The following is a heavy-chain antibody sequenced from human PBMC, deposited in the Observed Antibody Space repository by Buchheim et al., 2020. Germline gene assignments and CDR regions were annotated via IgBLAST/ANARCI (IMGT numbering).Heavy chain of an antibody. Sequence: EVQLVESGGGLVQPGGSLRLSCAASGFTFSSYWMHWVRQAPGKGLVWASHIKSDGSSTSYADSVKGRFTISRDNAKNTLYLQMNSLRAEDTAVYYCAKPFSSSGWGYYNYAMDVWGQGTT. V-gene: IGHV3-74*01. D-gene: IGHD6-19*01. CDR1: GFTFSSYW. CDR3: AKPFSSSGWGYYNYAMDV. J-gene: IGHJ6*02. CDR2: IKSDGSST.